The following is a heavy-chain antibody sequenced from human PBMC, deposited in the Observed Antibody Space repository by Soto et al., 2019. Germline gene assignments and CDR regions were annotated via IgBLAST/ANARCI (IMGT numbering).Heavy chain of an antibody. J-gene: IGHJ4*02. CDR3: ARFGYGSESYSFDY. V-gene: IGHV3-21*01. CDR2: ISSSSSI. D-gene: IGHD3-10*01. Sequence: PGGSLRLSCAASGFTVCRYAMNWVRQAPGKGLEWVSSISSSSSIYYADSLKGRFTISRDNAKNSLYLQMNSLRAEDTAVYYCARFGYGSESYSFDYWGQGTLVTVSS. CDR1: GFTVCRYA.